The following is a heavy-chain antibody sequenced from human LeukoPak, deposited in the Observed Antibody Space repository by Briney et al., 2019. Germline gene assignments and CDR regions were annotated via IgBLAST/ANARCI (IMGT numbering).Heavy chain of an antibody. CDR1: GFTFSSYW. D-gene: IGHD1-1*01. CDR2: INWNGGST. Sequence: PGGSLRLSCAASGFTFSSYWMHWVRQAPGKGLEWVSDINWNGGSTGYADSVKGRFTISRDNAKNSLYLQMNSLRAEDTALYYCARGATGTTFDYWGQGTLVTVSS. J-gene: IGHJ4*02. CDR3: ARGATGTTFDY. V-gene: IGHV3-20*04.